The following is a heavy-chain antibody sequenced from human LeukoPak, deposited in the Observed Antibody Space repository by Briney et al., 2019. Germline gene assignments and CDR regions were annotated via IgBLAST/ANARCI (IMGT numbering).Heavy chain of an antibody. J-gene: IGHJ4*02. V-gene: IGHV3-21*01. CDR1: GFTFSSYS. CDR3: AREAYSSGWSIWDC. D-gene: IGHD6-19*01. CDR2: ISSSSSYI. Sequence: GGSLRLSCAASGFTFSSYSMNWVRQAPGKGLEWVSSISSSSSYIFYADSVKGRFTISRDNAKNSLYLQMNSLRVEDTAVYYCAREAYSSGWSIWDCWGQGTLVTVSS.